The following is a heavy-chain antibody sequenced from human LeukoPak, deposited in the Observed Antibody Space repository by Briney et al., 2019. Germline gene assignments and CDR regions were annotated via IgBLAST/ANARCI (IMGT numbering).Heavy chain of an antibody. D-gene: IGHD6-19*01. CDR2: IYYSGST. CDR3: ARDRSGWSFDY. J-gene: IGHJ4*02. CDR1: GGSISSYY. Sequence: SETLSLTCTVSGGSISSYYWSWIRQPPGKGLEWIGYIYYSGSTNYNPSLKSRVTISVDTSKNHFSLKLSSVTAADTAVYYCARDRSGWSFDYWGQGTLVTVSS. V-gene: IGHV4-59*01.